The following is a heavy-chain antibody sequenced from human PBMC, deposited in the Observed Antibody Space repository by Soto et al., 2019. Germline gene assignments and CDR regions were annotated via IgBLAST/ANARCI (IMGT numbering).Heavy chain of an antibody. Sequence: SETLSLTCTVSDGSISNFYWSWIRQPPGKGLEWIGYISSSGNTNYNPSLKSRVSISVDTSKNQFSLNLTSVTAADTGVYYCARGGRRVPAAISEYFRFDPWGQVTLVTVS. D-gene: IGHD2-2*02. V-gene: IGHV4-59*01. CDR3: ARGGRRVPAAISEYFRFDP. CDR2: ISSSGNT. J-gene: IGHJ5*02. CDR1: DGSISNFY.